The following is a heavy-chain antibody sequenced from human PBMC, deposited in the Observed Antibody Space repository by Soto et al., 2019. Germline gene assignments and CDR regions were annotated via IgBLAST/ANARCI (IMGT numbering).Heavy chain of an antibody. CDR1: GFSFSTYA. CDR2: IAYHGSSS. Sequence: GGSLRLSCAVSGFSFSTYAMHWVRRAPGRGLEFVSVIAYHGSSSFYADSLKGRFTVARDNSRNTLYLHMNNLRPEDSATYYCVKDRTPNWNYPGMDVWGQGTTVTVSS. CDR3: VKDRTPNWNYPGMDV. V-gene: IGHV3-64D*08. D-gene: IGHD2-15*01. J-gene: IGHJ6*02.